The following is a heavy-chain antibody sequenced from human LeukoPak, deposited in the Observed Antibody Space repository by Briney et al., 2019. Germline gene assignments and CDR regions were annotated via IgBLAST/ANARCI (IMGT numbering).Heavy chain of an antibody. V-gene: IGHV4-34*01. D-gene: IGHD2-2*02. CDR1: GGSFSGYY. CDR3: ARGRSRYCSSTSCYTEDYYYYYMDV. J-gene: IGHJ6*03. CDR2: INHSGST. Sequence: SETLSLTCAVYGGSFSGYYWNWIRQPPGKGLEWIGEINHSGSTNYNPSLKSRVTISVDTSKNQFSLKLSSVTAADTAVYYCARGRSRYCSSTSCYTEDYYYYYMDVWGKGTTVTVSS.